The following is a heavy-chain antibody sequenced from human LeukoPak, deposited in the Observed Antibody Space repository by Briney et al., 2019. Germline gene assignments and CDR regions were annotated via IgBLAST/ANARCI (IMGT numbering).Heavy chain of an antibody. CDR3: ARPGTNFGINWFDP. D-gene: IGHD3-3*01. CDR2: MNPKSGNT. Sequence: ASVKVSCKASGDTFTSYDINWVRQATGQGLEWTGWMNPKSGNTGYAQKFQGRVTMTRNTSTSTAYMELSSLRSEDTAVYYCARPGTNFGINWFDPWGQGTLVTVSS. V-gene: IGHV1-8*01. CDR1: GDTFTSYD. J-gene: IGHJ5*02.